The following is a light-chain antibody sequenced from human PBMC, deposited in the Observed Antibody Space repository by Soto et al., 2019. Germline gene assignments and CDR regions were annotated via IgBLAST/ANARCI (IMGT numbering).Light chain of an antibody. J-gene: IGKJ2*01. CDR2: GAS. Sequence: EIVLTQSPGTLSLSPGERATLSCRASQSVSSSYLAWYQQKPGQAPRLLIYGASSRATGIPDRFSGSGSGTDFTLTTSRLEPEDFAVYYCQQCGSSPQTFGQGTKLEIK. CDR1: QSVSSSY. CDR3: QQCGSSPQT. V-gene: IGKV3-20*01.